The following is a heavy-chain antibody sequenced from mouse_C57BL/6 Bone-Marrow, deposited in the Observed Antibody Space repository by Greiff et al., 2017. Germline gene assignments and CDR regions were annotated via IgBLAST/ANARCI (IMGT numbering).Heavy chain of an antibody. CDR3: ARYYSSLYWYFDV. J-gene: IGHJ1*03. Sequence: QVQLQQPGAELVMPGASVKLSCKASGYTFTSYWMHWVKQRPGQGLEWIGEIDPSDSYTNYNQKFKGKSTLTVDKSSSTAYMQLSSLTSEDSAVYYGARYYSSLYWYFDVWGTGTTVTVSS. CDR2: IDPSDSYT. D-gene: IGHD1-1*01. V-gene: IGHV1-69*01. CDR1: GYTFTSYW.